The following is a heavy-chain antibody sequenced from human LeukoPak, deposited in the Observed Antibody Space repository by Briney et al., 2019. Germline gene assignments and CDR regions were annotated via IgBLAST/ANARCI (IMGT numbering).Heavy chain of an antibody. CDR1: GGSIRSHY. V-gene: IGHV4-4*08. CDR2: INHSWST. J-gene: IGHJ4*01. D-gene: IGHD4-17*01. CDR3: ARAPGTTFDY. Sequence: SETLSLTCTVSGGSIRSHYWSWIRQSPGKGLEWIVSINHSWSTYYNPSLKSRVTISVDTSKNQFSLKLTSVTAADTAVYYCARAPGTTFDYWGHGNMVTVSS.